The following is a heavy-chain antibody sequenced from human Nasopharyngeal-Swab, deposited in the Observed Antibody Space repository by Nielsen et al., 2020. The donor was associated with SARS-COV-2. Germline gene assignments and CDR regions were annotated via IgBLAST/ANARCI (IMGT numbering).Heavy chain of an antibody. V-gene: IGHV1-69*13. CDR3: ARGIEYSSSSWFEY. CDR1: GGTLTTYS. CDR2: IFPHYGSV. J-gene: IGHJ4*02. Sequence: SVKVSCKTSGGTLTTYSIAWVRQAPGQGLEWMGRIFPHYGSVDYAQRFQGRVTITADESTNTAHMELSSLRSEDTAMYYCARGIEYSSSSWFEYWGQGTLVTVSS. D-gene: IGHD6-6*01.